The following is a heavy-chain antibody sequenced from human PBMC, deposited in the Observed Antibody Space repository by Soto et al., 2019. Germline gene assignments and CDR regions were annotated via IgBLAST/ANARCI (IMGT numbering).Heavy chain of an antibody. J-gene: IGHJ4*02. V-gene: IGHV4-30-2*01. CDR3: ATLKATSYFDY. D-gene: IGHD5-12*01. CDR1: GGSISGAGHS. CDR2: ISRSGTT. Sequence: KTSETLSLTCAVSGGSISGAGHSWNWIRQPPGKGLEWVGYISRSGTTYYNPSLKSRATITVDRSKNQFSLRLSSVAAADTAVYYCATLKATSYFDYWGQGTLVTVSP.